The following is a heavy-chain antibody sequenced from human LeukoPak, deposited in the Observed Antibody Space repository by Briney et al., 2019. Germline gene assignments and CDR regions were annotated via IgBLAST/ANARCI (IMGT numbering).Heavy chain of an antibody. D-gene: IGHD1-26*01. CDR3: ARDTPGESIVGATRVFDY. Sequence: GGSLRLSCAASGFTFSSYAISWVRQAPGQGLEWMGRIIPILGIANYAQKFQGRVTITADKSTSTAYMELSSLRSEDTAVYYCARDTPGESIVGATRVFDYWGQGTLVTVSS. V-gene: IGHV1-69*04. CDR1: GFTFSSYA. J-gene: IGHJ4*02. CDR2: IIPILGIA.